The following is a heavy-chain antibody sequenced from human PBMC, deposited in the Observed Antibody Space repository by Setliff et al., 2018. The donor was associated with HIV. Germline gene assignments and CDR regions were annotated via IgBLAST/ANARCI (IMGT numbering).Heavy chain of an antibody. V-gene: IGHV1-69*05. CDR3: ATAPLRSGYDPTFDY. CDR1: GGTFSSYA. Sequence: GASVKVSCKASGGTFSSYAISWVRQAPGQGLEWMGGIIPISGTVNYAQKFWGRVTITTHESTSTAYMELSSLRVEDTAVYYCATAPLRSGYDPTFDYWGQGTLVTVSS. J-gene: IGHJ4*02. CDR2: IIPISGTV. D-gene: IGHD5-12*01.